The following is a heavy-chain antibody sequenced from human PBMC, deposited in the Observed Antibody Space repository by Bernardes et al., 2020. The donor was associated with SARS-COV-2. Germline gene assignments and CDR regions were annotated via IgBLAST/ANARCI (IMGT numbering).Heavy chain of an antibody. V-gene: IGHV3-43*01. CDR3: AKDISFVQSWGYYYMDV. CDR1: GFTFDDYT. CDR2: ISWDGGST. Sequence: GGSLRLSCAASGFTFDDYTMHWVRQAPGKGLEWVSLISWDGGSTYYADSVKGRFTISRDNSKNSLYLQMNSLRTEDTALYYCAKDISFVQSWGYYYMDVWGKGTTVTVSS. D-gene: IGHD4-4*01. J-gene: IGHJ6*03.